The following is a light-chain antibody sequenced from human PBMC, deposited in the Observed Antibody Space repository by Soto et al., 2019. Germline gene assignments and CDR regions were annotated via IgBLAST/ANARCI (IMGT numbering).Light chain of an antibody. CDR1: QTISSW. J-gene: IGKJ1*01. CDR2: KAS. Sequence: IHMTHSPSTLSGSVLYRVTITFLASQTISSWLAWYQQKPGKAPKLLIYKASTLKSGVPSRFSGSGSGTDFTLTISSLQPEDFATYYCLQDYNYPRTFGQGTKVDIK. V-gene: IGKV1-5*03. CDR3: LQDYNYPRT.